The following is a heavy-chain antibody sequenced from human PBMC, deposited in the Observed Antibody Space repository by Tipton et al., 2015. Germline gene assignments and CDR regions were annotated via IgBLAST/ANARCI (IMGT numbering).Heavy chain of an antibody. CDR3: ARGFGSAYDF. V-gene: IGHV4-59*09. D-gene: IGHD3-10*01. J-gene: IGHJ4*02. Sequence: NPSLKSRVTISVDTSKTQFSLKMSSVTASDTAVYYCARGFGSAYDFWGQGTLVTVSS.